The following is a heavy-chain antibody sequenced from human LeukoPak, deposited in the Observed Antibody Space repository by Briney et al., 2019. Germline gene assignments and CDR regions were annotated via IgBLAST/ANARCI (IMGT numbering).Heavy chain of an antibody. CDR3: ACDGLWFGELSSTIMDV. CDR2: IRYDGSNK. V-gene: IGHV3-30*02. CDR1: GFTFSSYG. Sequence: GGSLRLSCAASGFTFSSYGMHWVRQAPGKGLEWVAFIRYDGSNKYYADSVKGRFTISRDNSKNTLYLQMNSLRAEDTAVYYCACDGLWFGELSSTIMDVWGKGTTVTVSS. D-gene: IGHD3-10*01. J-gene: IGHJ6*03.